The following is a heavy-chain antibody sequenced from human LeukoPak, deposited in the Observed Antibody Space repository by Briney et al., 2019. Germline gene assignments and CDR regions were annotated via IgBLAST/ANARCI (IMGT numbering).Heavy chain of an antibody. D-gene: IGHD2-2*01. V-gene: IGHV1-18*01. Sequence: GASVKVSCKASGYTFGNSGISWVRQAPGRGLEWMGWTNAYNGNTIYAENFQGRVTMTTDTSTSTAYMELTSLRSDDTAVYYCAREERYCSSSRCFVGVGNDYWGQGTLVSVSS. CDR1: GYTFGNSG. CDR3: AREERYCSSSRCFVGVGNDY. CDR2: TNAYNGNT. J-gene: IGHJ4*02.